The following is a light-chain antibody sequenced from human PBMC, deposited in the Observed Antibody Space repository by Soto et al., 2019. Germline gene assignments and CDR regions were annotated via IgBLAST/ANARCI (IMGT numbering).Light chain of an antibody. J-gene: IGLJ7*01. CDR2: DTS. CDR1: TGDVSASHY. V-gene: IGLV7-46*01. Sequence: QAVVTQEPSLTGSPGGTVTLTCDSSTGDVSASHYPFWFQQKPGQAPRTLIYDTSDKASWTPARFSGSLLGGKAALTLSGAQPEDEDEYYCLLSYSDHGVFGGGTQLTVL. CDR3: LLSYSDHGV.